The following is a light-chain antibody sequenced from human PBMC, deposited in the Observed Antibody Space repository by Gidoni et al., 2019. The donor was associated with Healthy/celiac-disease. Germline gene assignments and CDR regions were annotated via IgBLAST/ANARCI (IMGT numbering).Light chain of an antibody. CDR1: QTVTNY. J-gene: IGKJ1*01. CDR3: QQSYSTPRT. CDR2: AAS. V-gene: IGKV1-39*01. Sequence: DIQMTQSPSSLSASVGDRVTITCRASQTVTNYLNWYQEKPGKAPNLLIFAASNLQSGVPTRFSGSGSGTDFTLTISSLQPEDFATYYCQQSYSTPRTFGQGTKVESK.